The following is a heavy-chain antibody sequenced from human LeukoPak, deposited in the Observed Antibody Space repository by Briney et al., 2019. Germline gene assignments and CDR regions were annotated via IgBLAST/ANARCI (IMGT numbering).Heavy chain of an antibody. V-gene: IGHV4-59*12. J-gene: IGHJ4*02. CDR3: GREGGEYSSSSQVY. Sequence: SETLSLTCTVSDDSISDYYRGWIRQPPGKGLEWIGYIYHSGSTFYNPSLKNRVTMSVDMSKNQFSLRLSSVTAADTAVYYCGREGGEYSSSSQVYWGQGTLVTVSS. CDR1: DDSISDYY. CDR2: IYHSGST. D-gene: IGHD6-6*01.